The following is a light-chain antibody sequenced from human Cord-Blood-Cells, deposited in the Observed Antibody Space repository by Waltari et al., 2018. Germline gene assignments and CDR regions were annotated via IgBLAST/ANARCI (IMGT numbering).Light chain of an antibody. V-gene: IGLV3-1*01. CDR1: KLGDKY. CDR3: QAWDSSTAV. CDR2: QDS. Sequence: SYELTQPPSVSVSPGQTASITCSGDKLGDKYACWYQQKPGQSPGLVIYQDSKRHSGIPERFSGSNSGNTATLTISGTQAMDEADYYCQAWDSSTAVFGGGTKLTVL. J-gene: IGLJ2*01.